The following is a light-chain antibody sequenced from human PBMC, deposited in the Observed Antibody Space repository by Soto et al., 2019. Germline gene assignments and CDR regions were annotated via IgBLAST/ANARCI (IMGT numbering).Light chain of an antibody. CDR3: QPYSYLST. CDR1: HSITRW. J-gene: IGKJ1*01. Sequence: DIQVTQSPSTLSASVGDSVTITCRASHSITRWLAWSQQKPGKAPKLLIHDAFTLQSGVPSRFSGSGSGTEFTLTISSLQPDDSATYYCQPYSYLSTFGQGTKVDIK. V-gene: IGKV1-5*01. CDR2: DAF.